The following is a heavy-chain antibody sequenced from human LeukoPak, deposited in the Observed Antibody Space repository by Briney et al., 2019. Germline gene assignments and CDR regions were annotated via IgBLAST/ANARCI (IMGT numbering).Heavy chain of an antibody. Sequence: PSETLSLTCTVSGGSNRSGDYHWSWIRQPPGKGLEWIGYINYSGSTYYNPSLKSRVTISVDTSKNQFTLKLTSVTAADTAVYYCARGGGGIMIRGVILPSLITYWGQGALVTVSS. CDR2: INYSGST. CDR1: GGSNRSGDYH. V-gene: IGHV4-30-4*01. D-gene: IGHD3-10*01. J-gene: IGHJ4*02. CDR3: ARGGGGIMIRGVILPSLITY.